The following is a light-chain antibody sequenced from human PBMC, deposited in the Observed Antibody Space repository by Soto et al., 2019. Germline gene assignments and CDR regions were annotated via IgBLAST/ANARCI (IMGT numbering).Light chain of an antibody. CDR3: GAHAGSNTWV. V-gene: IGLV2-8*01. CDR2: EVN. CDR1: SRDIGAYNY. J-gene: IGLJ3*02. Sequence: LTQSPSASASPGQSVTLSCTGNSRDIGAYNYVSWYQQHPGKVPKLIIYEVNKRPSGVPDRFSRSKSGITASLTVSGLQADDEADYYCGAHAGSNTWVFGGGTKVTVL.